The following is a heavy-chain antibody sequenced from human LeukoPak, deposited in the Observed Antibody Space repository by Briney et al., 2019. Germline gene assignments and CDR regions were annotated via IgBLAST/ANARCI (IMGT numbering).Heavy chain of an antibody. CDR1: GFTFSSYS. J-gene: IGHJ4*01. CDR2: ISSGSSYI. V-gene: IGHV3-21*01. D-gene: IGHD3-22*01. Sequence: GGSLRLSCAASGFTFSSYSMNWVRQAPGKGLEWVSSISSGSSYIFYADSVEGRFTISRDNAKNSLYLQMNSLRAEDTAVYYCARVKGNYYDTSGPLDYWGHGTLVTVSS. CDR3: ARVKGNYYDTSGPLDY.